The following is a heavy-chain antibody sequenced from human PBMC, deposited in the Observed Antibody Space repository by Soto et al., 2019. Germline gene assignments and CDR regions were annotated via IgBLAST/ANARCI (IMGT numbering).Heavy chain of an antibody. CDR3: ARDANSDSSGYYSDY. J-gene: IGHJ4*02. D-gene: IGHD3-22*01. Sequence: ASVKVSCKSSGYTFTSYSINWVRQAPGQGLEWMGWISTYSENTKHAQKFQGRVTMTTDTSTSTAYMELKSLRSDDTAVYYRARDANSDSSGYYSDYWGQGTLVTVSS. CDR2: ISTYSENT. V-gene: IGHV1-18*01. CDR1: GYTFTSYS.